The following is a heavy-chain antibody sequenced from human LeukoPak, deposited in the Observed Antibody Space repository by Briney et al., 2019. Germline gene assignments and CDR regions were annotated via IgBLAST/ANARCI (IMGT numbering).Heavy chain of an antibody. Sequence: ASVKVSCKASGGTFSSYAISWVRQAPGQGLEWMGWISAYNGNTNYAQKLQGRVTMTTDTSTSTAYMELRSLRSDDTAVYYCARSLDILTGYYSNWFDPWGQGTLVTVSS. CDR3: ARSLDILTGYYSNWFDP. CDR2: ISAYNGNT. J-gene: IGHJ5*02. V-gene: IGHV1-18*01. CDR1: GGTFSSYA. D-gene: IGHD3-9*01.